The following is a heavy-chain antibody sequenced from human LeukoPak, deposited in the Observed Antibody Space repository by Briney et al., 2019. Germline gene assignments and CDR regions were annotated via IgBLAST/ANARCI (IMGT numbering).Heavy chain of an antibody. CDR3: ARLIEGCGGDCHSWHFDY. J-gene: IGHJ4*02. CDR1: GGSISSYY. CDR2: IYYSGST. D-gene: IGHD2-21*01. V-gene: IGHV4-59*01. Sequence: SETLSLTCTVSGGSISSYYWSWIRQPPGKGLEWIGYIYYSGSTNYNPSLKSRVTISVDTSKNQFSLKLSSVTAADTAVYYCARLIEGCGGDCHSWHFDYWGQGTLVTVSS.